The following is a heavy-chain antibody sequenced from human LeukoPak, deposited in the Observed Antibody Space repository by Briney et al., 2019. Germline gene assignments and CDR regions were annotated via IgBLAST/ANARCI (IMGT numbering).Heavy chain of an antibody. CDR1: GYSFTTYW. D-gene: IGHD3-3*01. V-gene: IGHV5-51*01. CDR3: ARQRRVAIFLKTHDAFDI. Sequence: ESLKISCKGSGYSFTTYWIGWVRQMPGKGLEWMAIIYPGDSDTRYSPSFQGQVTISADKSISTAYLQWSSLKASDTAMYYCARQRRVAIFLKTHDAFDIWGQGTMVTVSS. J-gene: IGHJ3*02. CDR2: IYPGDSDT.